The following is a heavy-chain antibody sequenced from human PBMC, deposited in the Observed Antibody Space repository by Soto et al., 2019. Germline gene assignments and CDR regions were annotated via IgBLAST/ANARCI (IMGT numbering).Heavy chain of an antibody. CDR3: AKRLLRGTTLSVLDY. J-gene: IGHJ4*02. Sequence: GGSLRLSCAASGFTFSSFGMHWVRQAPGKGLEWVALLSYDGSKEYYADSVKGRFSVSRDNSKNTLYLQMNSLRVEDTAVYFFAKRLLRGTTLSVLDYWGRGTLVTVSS. V-gene: IGHV3-30*18. D-gene: IGHD4-17*01. CDR2: LSYDGSKE. CDR1: GFTFSSFG.